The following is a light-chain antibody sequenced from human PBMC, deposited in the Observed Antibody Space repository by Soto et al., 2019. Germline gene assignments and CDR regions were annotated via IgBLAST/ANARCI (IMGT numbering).Light chain of an antibody. J-gene: IGKJ1*01. Sequence: DIQMTQSPSTLSASVGDRATITCRASQSISGSLAWYQQKPGKAPKLLIYEASSLKSGVPSRFSGSRSGTEYTLTISSLQPDDFATYYCQQYNGYWTFGQGTKVEIK. V-gene: IGKV1-5*03. CDR1: QSISGS. CDR3: QQYNGYWT. CDR2: EAS.